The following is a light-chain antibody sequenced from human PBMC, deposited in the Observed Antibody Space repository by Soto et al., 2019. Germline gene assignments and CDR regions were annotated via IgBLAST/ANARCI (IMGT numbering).Light chain of an antibody. CDR2: TNN. CDR1: RSNIGSNT. CDR3: AAWDDSLNGLV. V-gene: IGLV1-44*01. J-gene: IGLJ3*02. Sequence: QSVLIQSPSASGTPGQRVTISCSGSRSNIGSNTVNWYQQVPGMAPRLLIYTNNQRPSGVPDRFSGSKSGTSASLAISGLQSEDEAEYYCAAWDDSLNGLVFGGGTKLTVL.